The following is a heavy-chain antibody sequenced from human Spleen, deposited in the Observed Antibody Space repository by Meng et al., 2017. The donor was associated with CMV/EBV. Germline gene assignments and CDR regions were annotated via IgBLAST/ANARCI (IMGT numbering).Heavy chain of an antibody. V-gene: IGHV3-73*01. CDR3: TSWLGDSSYGMDV. D-gene: IGHD3-22*01. CDR2: IRSKANSYAT. CDR1: GFTFSGSA. Sequence: GGSLRLSCAASGFTFSGSAMHWVRQASGKELEWVGRIRSKANSYATAYAASVKGRFTISRDDSKNTAYLQMNSLKTEDTAVYYCTSWLGDSSYGMDVWGQGTTVTVSS. J-gene: IGHJ6*02.